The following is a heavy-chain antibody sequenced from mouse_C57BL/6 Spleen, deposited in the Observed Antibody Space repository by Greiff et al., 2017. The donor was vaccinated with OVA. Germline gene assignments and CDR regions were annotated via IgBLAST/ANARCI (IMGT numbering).Heavy chain of an antibody. CDR3: ARGGTTVVASYYFDY. J-gene: IGHJ2*01. V-gene: IGHV1-52*01. Sequence: VQLQQPGAELVRPGSSVKLSCKASGYTFTSYWMHWVKQRPIQGLEWIGNIDPSDSETHYNQKFKDKATLTGNKSSNTAYIELSSLTSEHSAVYDCARGGTTVVASYYFDYWGQGTTLTVSS. CDR2: IDPSDSET. D-gene: IGHD1-1*01. CDR1: GYTFTSYW.